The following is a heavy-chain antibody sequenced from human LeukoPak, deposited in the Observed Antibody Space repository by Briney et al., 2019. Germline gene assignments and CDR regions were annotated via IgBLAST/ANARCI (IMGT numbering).Heavy chain of an antibody. D-gene: IGHD3-10*01. CDR1: GFTFSSYG. CDR3: AKGYYGSGSCPWFDP. V-gene: IGHV3-30*18. Sequence: GRSLRLSCAASGFTFSSYGMHWVRQAPGKGLEWVAVISYDGSNKYYVDSVKGRFTISRGNSKNMLYLQMNSLRAEDTAVYYCAKGYYGSGSCPWFDPWGQGTLVTVSS. J-gene: IGHJ5*02. CDR2: ISYDGSNK.